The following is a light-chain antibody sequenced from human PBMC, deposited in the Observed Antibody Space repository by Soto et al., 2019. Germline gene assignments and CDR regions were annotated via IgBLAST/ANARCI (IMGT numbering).Light chain of an antibody. CDR2: LGS. J-gene: IGKJ5*01. CDR3: MQGLQSTIT. Sequence: DIVMTQSPFSLAVTPGESASISCRSSPSLLHRNGKNYLDWYLQKPGQSPQLLIYLGSSRASGVPDRVSGSGSGTDFTLKIGRVEAEDVGIYYCMQGLQSTITFGQGTRLEIK. V-gene: IGKV2-28*01. CDR1: PSLLHRNGKNY.